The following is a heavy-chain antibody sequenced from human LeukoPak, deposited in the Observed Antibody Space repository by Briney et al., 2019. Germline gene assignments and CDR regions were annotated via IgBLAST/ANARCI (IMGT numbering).Heavy chain of an antibody. J-gene: IGHJ4*02. D-gene: IGHD4/OR15-4a*01. Sequence: PGGSLRLSCAASGFTFSSYWMSWVRQAPGKGLEWVSSISWDSNSIFYADSVKGRFTISRDNSKNTLYLQMNSLRAEDTAVYHCARRAGAYSHPYDYWGQGTLVTVSS. CDR2: ISWDSNSI. CDR1: GFTFSSYW. V-gene: IGHV3-21*04. CDR3: ARRAGAYSHPYDY.